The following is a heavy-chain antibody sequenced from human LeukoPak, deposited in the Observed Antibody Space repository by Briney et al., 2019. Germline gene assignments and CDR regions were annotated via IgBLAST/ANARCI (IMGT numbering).Heavy chain of an antibody. V-gene: IGHV3-23*01. J-gene: IGHJ4*02. D-gene: IGHD1-1*01. CDR1: GFAFSSYA. Sequence: GGSLRLSCAASGFAFSSYAMSWVRQAPARGLEWVSSLRGDGSTFYADSVKGRFTLSRDESRNTVYFQLNSLRVEDTAVYYCAKASWVSNGDAVLWGQGTLVTVFS. CDR3: AKASWVSNGDAVL. CDR2: LRGDGST.